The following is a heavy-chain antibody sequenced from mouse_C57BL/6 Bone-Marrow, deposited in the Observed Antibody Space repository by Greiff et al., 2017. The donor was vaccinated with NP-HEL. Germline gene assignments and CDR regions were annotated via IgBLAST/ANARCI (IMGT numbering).Heavy chain of an antibody. V-gene: IGHV1-19*01. CDR1: GYTFTDYY. Sequence: VQLKQSGPVLVKPGASVKMSCKASGYTFTDYYMNWVKQSHGKSLEWIGVINPYNGGTSYNQKFKGKATLTVDKSSSTAYMELNSLTSEDSAVYYCARITTVVPFAYWGQGTLVTVSA. J-gene: IGHJ3*01. D-gene: IGHD1-1*01. CDR3: ARITTVVPFAY. CDR2: INPYNGGT.